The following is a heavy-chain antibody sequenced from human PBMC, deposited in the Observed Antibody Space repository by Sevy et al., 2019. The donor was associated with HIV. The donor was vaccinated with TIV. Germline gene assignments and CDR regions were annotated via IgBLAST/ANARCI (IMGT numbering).Heavy chain of an antibody. J-gene: IGHJ4*02. D-gene: IGHD3-22*01. Sequence: GGSLRLSCAASGFTFSTYWMSWVRQAPGKGLEWVANIKQDGSEKYYVDSVKGRFTISRDNAKSSLSLQMNSLRAEDTAVYYSARTLYYYDSSGYSIFDYWGQGTLVTVSS. CDR3: ARTLYYYDSSGYSIFDY. CDR1: GFTFSTYW. V-gene: IGHV3-7*01. CDR2: IKQDGSEK.